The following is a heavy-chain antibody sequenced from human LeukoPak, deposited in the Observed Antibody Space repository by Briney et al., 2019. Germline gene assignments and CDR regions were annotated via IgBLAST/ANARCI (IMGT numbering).Heavy chain of an antibody. CDR2: IRHDGSNK. D-gene: IGHD6-13*01. CDR3: AKGDRPSYSSSWYYFDY. J-gene: IGHJ4*02. CDR1: GFTFSSYG. Sequence: GGSLRLSCAASGFTFSSYGMHWVRQAPGKGLEWVAFIRHDGSNKYYADSVKGRFTISRDNSKNTLYLQMNSLRAEDTAVYYCAKGDRPSYSSSWYYFDYWGQGTLVTVSS. V-gene: IGHV3-30*02.